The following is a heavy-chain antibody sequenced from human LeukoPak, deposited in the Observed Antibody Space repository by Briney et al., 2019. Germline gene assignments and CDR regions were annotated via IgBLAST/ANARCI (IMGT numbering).Heavy chain of an antibody. V-gene: IGHV1-2*02. D-gene: IGHD2-21*01. CDR2: INPNTGST. J-gene: IGHJ4*02. CDR3: ARSVSISPMFDY. Sequence: ASVKVSCKASGYIFTSYYMHWVRQAPGQGLEWMGWINPNTGSTNFAQKFQGRIAMMRATSITTFYMELNSLRSDDTAVHYCARSVSISPMFDYWGQGTLIPVSS. CDR1: GYIFTSYY.